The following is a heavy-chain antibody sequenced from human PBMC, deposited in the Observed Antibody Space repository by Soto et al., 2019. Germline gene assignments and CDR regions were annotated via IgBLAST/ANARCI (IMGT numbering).Heavy chain of an antibody. D-gene: IGHD1-26*01. CDR3: TTYSGAAFEY. CDR2: IRSKSDGGTT. J-gene: IGHJ4*02. V-gene: IGHV3-15*01. Sequence: LRLSCVASGLTFNNAWMNWVRQAPGKGLEWVGRIRSKSDGGTTDYAAPVKGRFTISRDDSKNMVDLQMSSLKTEDTAIYYCTTYSGAAFEYWGQGALVTVSS. CDR1: GLTFNNAW.